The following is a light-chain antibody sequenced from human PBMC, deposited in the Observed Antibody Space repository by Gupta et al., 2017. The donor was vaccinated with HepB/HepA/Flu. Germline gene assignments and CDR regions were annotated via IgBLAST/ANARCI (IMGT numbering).Light chain of an antibody. CDR3: QQHRNWPPLT. CDR2: EAS. Sequence: EIVLTQSPATLSLSPGERATLSCRASQSVSNYLAWYQQKPGQAPRLLIYEASNRATGIPARFSGSGCGTDFTLTISSREPEDFAVYYCQQHRNWPPLTFGGGTKVEIK. J-gene: IGKJ4*01. CDR1: QSVSNY. V-gene: IGKV3-11*01.